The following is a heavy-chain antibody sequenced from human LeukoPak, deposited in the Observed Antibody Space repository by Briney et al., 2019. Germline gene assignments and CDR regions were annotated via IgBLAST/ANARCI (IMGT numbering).Heavy chain of an antibody. D-gene: IGHD3-9*01. V-gene: IGHV3-21*01. CDR2: ISSSSSYI. CDR1: GFTFSSYS. J-gene: IGHJ5*02. Sequence: GGSLRLSCAASGFTFSSYSMNWVRQAPGKGLEWVSSISSSSSYIYYADSVKGRFTISRDNAKNSLYLQMNSLRAEDTAVYHCARLGILTGYYSTWGQGTLVTVSS. CDR3: ARLGILTGYYST.